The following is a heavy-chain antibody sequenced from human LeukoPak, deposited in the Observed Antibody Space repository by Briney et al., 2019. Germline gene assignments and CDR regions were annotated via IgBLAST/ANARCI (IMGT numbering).Heavy chain of an antibody. CDR1: GGSFSGYY. Sequence: SETLSLTCAVYGGSFSGYYWSWIRQPPGKGLEWIGEINHSGSTNYNPSLKSRVTISVDTSKNQFSLKLSSVTAADTAVYYCARGRYCSGGSCYSRYYYYYYYMDVWGKGTTVTVSS. CDR2: INHSGST. V-gene: IGHV4-34*01. D-gene: IGHD2-15*01. J-gene: IGHJ6*03. CDR3: ARGRYCSGGSCYSRYYYYYYYMDV.